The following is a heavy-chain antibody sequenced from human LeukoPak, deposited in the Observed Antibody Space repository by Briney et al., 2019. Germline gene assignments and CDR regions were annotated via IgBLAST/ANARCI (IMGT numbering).Heavy chain of an antibody. Sequence: GSLRLSCTSSGFTFSGYEMNWVRKAPGKGLEWVSYISSSGNSIYYADSVKGRFTISRDNSKNSLYLQMNSLRAEDMAVYYCARGRFGSCWGQGTLVTVSS. CDR2: ISSSGNSI. CDR1: GFTFSGYE. D-gene: IGHD6-13*01. CDR3: ARGRFGSC. J-gene: IGHJ1*01. V-gene: IGHV3-48*03.